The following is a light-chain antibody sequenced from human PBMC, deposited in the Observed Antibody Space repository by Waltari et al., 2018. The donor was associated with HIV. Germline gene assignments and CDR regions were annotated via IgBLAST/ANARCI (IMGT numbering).Light chain of an antibody. CDR1: NHDIGGDNY. Sequence: QSALTQPRSGSGSPGQTVTIPCRGTNHDIGGDNYVSWYQPHPAEAPRLMIYDVNKRPSGVPDRFSGSKSGNTAALTISWLQADDEADYYCCSYAGSNTFYVFGTGTEVTVL. J-gene: IGLJ1*01. CDR2: DVN. CDR3: CSYAGSNTFYV. V-gene: IGLV2-11*01.